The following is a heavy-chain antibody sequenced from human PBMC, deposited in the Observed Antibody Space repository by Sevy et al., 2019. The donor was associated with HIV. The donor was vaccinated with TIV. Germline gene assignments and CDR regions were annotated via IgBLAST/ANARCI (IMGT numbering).Heavy chain of an antibody. CDR1: GYTFTSYD. V-gene: IGHV1-8*01. D-gene: IGHD3-22*01. CDR3: ARVIYPHYYDSSGYYYYFDY. Sequence: ASVKVSCKASGYTFTSYDINWVRQATGQGLEWMGWMNPNSGNTGYAQKFQGRVTMTRNTSISTAYMELSSLRSEDTVVYYCARVIYPHYYDSSGYYYYFDYWGQGTLVTVSS. CDR2: MNPNSGNT. J-gene: IGHJ4*02.